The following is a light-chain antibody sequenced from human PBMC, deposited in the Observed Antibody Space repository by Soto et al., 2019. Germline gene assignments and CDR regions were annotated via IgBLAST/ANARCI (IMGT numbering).Light chain of an antibody. V-gene: IGKV2-28*01. CDR2: LGS. Sequence: DIVMTQSPLSLPVTPGEPASISCRYSQSLLHSNGYNYLDWYLQKPGQSPQLLIYLGSNRASGVPDRFSGRGSGTDFTLKISRVEAEDVGVYYCMQALQTPPGTFGPGTKVDIK. CDR3: MQALQTPPGT. J-gene: IGKJ3*01. CDR1: QSLLHSNGYNY.